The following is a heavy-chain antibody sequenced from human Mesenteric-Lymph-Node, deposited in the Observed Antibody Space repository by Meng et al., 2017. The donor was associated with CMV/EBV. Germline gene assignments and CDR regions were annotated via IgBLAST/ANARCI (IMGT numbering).Heavy chain of an antibody. CDR3: ASTSYYYFYLDV. Sequence: ESLKISCAFYGGSLSVYSWSWIRQPPGKGLEWIGEINDIGSANYNPSLKSRVTISLDTSENQFSLKVTSVTAADTAVYYCASTSYYYFYLDVWGQGTSVTVSS. J-gene: IGHJ6*02. V-gene: IGHV4-34*01. CDR1: GGSLSVYS. CDR2: INDIGSA.